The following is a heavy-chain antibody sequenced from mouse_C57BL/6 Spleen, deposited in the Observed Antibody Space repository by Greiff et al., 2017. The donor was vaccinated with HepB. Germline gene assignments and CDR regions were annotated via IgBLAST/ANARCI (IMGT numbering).Heavy chain of an antibody. CDR1: GYTFTDYN. J-gene: IGHJ2*01. CDR2: INPNNGGI. Sequence: VHVKQSGPELVKPGASVKMSCKASGYTFTDYNMHWVKQSHGKSLEWIGYINPNNGGISYNQKFKGKATLTVNKSSNTAYMELRSLTSEDSAVYYCARGGGLLGYWGQGTTLTVSS. CDR3: ARGGGLLGY. D-gene: IGHD1-1*01. V-gene: IGHV1-22*01.